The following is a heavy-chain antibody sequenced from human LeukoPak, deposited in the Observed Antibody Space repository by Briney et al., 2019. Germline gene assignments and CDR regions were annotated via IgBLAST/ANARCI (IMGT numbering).Heavy chain of an antibody. J-gene: IGHJ3*02. CDR2: IIPIFGTA. D-gene: IGHD1-26*01. Sequence: SVKVSCKASGGTFSSYAISWVRQAPGQGLEWMGGIIPIFGTANYAQKFQGRVTITTDESTSTAYMELSSLRSEDTAVYYCARVRDRPPRGASPGRAFDIWGQGIMVTVSS. V-gene: IGHV1-69*05. CDR1: GGTFSSYA. CDR3: ARVRDRPPRGASPGRAFDI.